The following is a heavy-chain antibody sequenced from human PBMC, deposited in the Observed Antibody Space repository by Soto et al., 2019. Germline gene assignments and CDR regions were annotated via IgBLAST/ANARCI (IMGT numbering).Heavy chain of an antibody. D-gene: IGHD3-16*02. CDR2: INYSGST. V-gene: IGHV4-59*02. CDR3: ARLAPRYRIRDYNYYALDF. Sequence: QVSLQESGPGLVKPSETLSLTCTVSGGSVSNYYWTWIRQPPGKGLEWISYINYSGSTDHSPSLKSRVTISLVTSMSQSSLRLIALTAADTAVYYCARLAPRYRIRDYNYYALDFWGQGTTVIVSS. CDR1: GGSVSNYY. J-gene: IGHJ6*02.